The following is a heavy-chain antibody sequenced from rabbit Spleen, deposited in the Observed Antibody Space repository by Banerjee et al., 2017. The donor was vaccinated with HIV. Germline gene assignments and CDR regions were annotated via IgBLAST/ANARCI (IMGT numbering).Heavy chain of an antibody. Sequence: QSLEESGGDLVKPEGSLTLTCTASGFSFSEKAVMCWVRQAPGKGLEWIACINAVTGKALYASWAKGRFTFSKTSSTTVTLEMTSLTAADTATYFCARDTGSSFSSYGMDLWGQGTLVTVS. D-gene: IGHD8-1*01. CDR1: GFSFSEKAV. CDR2: INAVTGKA. CDR3: ARDTGSSFSSYGMDL. V-gene: IGHV1S40*01. J-gene: IGHJ6*01.